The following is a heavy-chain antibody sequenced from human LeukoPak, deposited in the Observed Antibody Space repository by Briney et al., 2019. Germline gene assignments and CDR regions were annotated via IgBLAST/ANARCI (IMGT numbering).Heavy chain of an antibody. V-gene: IGHV3-30*03. J-gene: IGHJ4*02. CDR1: GFTFSSYG. D-gene: IGHD6-13*01. CDR2: ISYDGSNK. Sequence: GGSLRLSCAASGFTFSSYGVHWVRQAPGKGLEWVAVISYDGSNKYYADSVKGRFTISRDNSKNTLYLQMNSLRAEDTAVYYCARDGSSWYREEDYWGQGTLVTVS. CDR3: ARDGSSWYREEDY.